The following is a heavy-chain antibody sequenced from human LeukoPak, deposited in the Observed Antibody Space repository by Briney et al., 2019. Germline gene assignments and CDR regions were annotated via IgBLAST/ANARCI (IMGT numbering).Heavy chain of an antibody. CDR3: AREYNSGWFP. CDR2: IKSNTGGA. V-gene: IGHV1-2*06. D-gene: IGHD6-19*01. CDR1: GYPFTGYY. Sequence: ASVKVSCKASGYPFTGYYIQWVRQAPGQGLEWMGRIKSNTGGANYAQKFQGRVTLTRDTSITTAYMELSRLRPDDTAVYYCAREYNSGWFPWGQGTPVTVSS. J-gene: IGHJ5*02.